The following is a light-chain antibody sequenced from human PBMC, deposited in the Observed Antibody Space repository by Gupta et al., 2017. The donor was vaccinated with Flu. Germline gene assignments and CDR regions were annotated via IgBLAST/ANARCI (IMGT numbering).Light chain of an antibody. Sequence: GDRVTITCRASQSISGFLNWYQQEPGKAPKLLIYSVSNLQSGVPSRFSGSGSGTDFTLTISSLQPEDSATYHCQQTYSIPWTFGQGTNVEIK. J-gene: IGKJ1*01. CDR1: QSISGF. CDR2: SVS. CDR3: QQTYSIPWT. V-gene: IGKV1-39*01.